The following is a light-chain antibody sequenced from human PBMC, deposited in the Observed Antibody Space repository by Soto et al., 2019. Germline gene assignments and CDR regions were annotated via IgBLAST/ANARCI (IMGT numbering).Light chain of an antibody. CDR2: DAS. V-gene: IGKV3-11*01. J-gene: IGKJ4*02. Sequence: EIVLTQSPATLSLSPGERATLSCRASQSVSSYLAWYQQKPGQAPRLLIYDASNRATDIPARFSGGGSGTDCTLTISSLEPEDFAVYYCQQRSNWPLTFGGGTKVEIK. CDR3: QQRSNWPLT. CDR1: QSVSSY.